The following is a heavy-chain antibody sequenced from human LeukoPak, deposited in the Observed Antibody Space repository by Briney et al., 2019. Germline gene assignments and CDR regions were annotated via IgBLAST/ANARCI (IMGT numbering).Heavy chain of an antibody. V-gene: IGHV1-2*02. Sequence: ASVKVSCKASGYTFTVYYMHWVRQAPGQGLEWMGWINPNSGGTNYAQKFQGRVTMTRDTSISTAYMEPSRLRSDDTAVYYCASFNYYDSSGYNYWGQGTLVTVSS. CDR1: GYTFTVYY. CDR3: ASFNYYDSSGYNY. J-gene: IGHJ4*02. D-gene: IGHD3-22*01. CDR2: INPNSGGT.